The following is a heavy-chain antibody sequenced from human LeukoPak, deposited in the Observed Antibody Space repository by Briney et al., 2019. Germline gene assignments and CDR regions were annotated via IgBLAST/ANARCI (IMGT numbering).Heavy chain of an antibody. J-gene: IGHJ5*02. V-gene: IGHV1-18*01. Sequence: ASVKVSCKASGYTFTSYGVSWVRQAPGQGLEWMGWISAYNGNTNYAQKLQGRVTMTTDTSTSTAYMELRSLRSDDTAVYYCARDPDCSGGSCYSTGWFDPWGQGTLVTVSS. CDR1: GYTFTSYG. CDR3: ARDPDCSGGSCYSTGWFDP. CDR2: ISAYNGNT. D-gene: IGHD2-15*01.